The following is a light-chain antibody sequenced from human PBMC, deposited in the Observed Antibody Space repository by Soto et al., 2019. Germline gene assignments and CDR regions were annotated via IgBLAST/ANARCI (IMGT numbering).Light chain of an antibody. CDR2: RNN. J-gene: IGLJ1*01. V-gene: IGLV1-47*01. CDR3: AAWDDSLSGPV. Sequence: QSVLTQPPSASGTPGQRVTISCSGSSSNIGSNYVYWYQQLPGTAPKHLIYRNNQRPSGVPVRFSGSKSGTSASRAISGLRSEDEADYYCAAWDDSLSGPVFGTGTQLTVL. CDR1: SSNIGSNY.